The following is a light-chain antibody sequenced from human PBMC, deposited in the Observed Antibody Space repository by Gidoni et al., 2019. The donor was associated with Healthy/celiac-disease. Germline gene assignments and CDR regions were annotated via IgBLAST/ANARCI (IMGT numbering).Light chain of an antibody. Sequence: DIQMTQSPSSLSASVGDRVTITCRASQSISSYLNWYQQKPGKDPKLLIYAASSLQSGVPSRFSGSGSGTDFTLTISSLQPEDFATYYCQQSYSTPLPFGQGTRLEIK. CDR2: AAS. CDR3: QQSYSTPLP. CDR1: QSISSY. J-gene: IGKJ5*01. V-gene: IGKV1-39*01.